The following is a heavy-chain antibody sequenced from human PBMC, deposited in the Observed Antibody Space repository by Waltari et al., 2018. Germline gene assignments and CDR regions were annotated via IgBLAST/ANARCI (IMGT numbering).Heavy chain of an antibody. J-gene: IGHJ5*02. CDR2: IFHDGSA. Sequence: QGQLRESGPGLVKPSETLSLTCSVSGYSITTNDYWGWIRLPPGKGLEWIGSIFHDGSASCNPSLNSRVIISVDTSNNQFSLKLRSGTPGDTAVYYCVRGEYGGNSGKVDLWGPGTLVTVSS. D-gene: IGHD3-16*01. CDR3: VRGEYGGNSGKVDL. V-gene: IGHV4-38-2*01. CDR1: GYSITTNDY.